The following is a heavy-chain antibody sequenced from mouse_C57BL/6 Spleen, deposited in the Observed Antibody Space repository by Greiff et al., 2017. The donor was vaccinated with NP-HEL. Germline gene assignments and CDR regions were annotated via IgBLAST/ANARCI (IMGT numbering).Heavy chain of an antibody. CDR3: AYDED. CDR2: ISYDGSN. Sequence: ESGPGLVKPSQSLSLTCSVTGYSITSGYYWNWIRQFPGNKLEWMGYISYDGSNNYNPSLKNRISITRDTSKNQFFLKLNSVTTEDTATYYCAYDEDWGQGTTLTVSS. CDR1: GYSITSGYY. D-gene: IGHD2-14*01. V-gene: IGHV3-6*01. J-gene: IGHJ2*01.